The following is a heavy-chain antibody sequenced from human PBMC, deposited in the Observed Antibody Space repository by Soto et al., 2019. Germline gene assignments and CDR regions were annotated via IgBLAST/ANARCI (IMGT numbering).Heavy chain of an antibody. D-gene: IGHD2-2*01. CDR1: GFTFSSYA. CDR3: AKARNLYPNLDY. CDR2: ISGSGGST. V-gene: IGHV3-23*01. J-gene: IGHJ4*02. Sequence: PGGSLRLSCAASGFTFSSYAMSWVRQAPGKGLEWVSAISGSGGSTYYADSVKGRFAISRDNSKNTLYLQMNSMRAEDTAVYYCAKARNLYPNLDYWGQGTLVTVSS.